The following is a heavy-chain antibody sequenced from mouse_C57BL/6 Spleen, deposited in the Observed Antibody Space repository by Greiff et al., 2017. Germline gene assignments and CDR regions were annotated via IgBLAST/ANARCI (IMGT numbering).Heavy chain of an antibody. CDR1: GYTFTSYW. D-gene: IGHD2-3*01. V-gene: IGHV1-61*01. CDR2: IYPSDSET. J-gene: IGHJ2*01. Sequence: QVQLHQPGAELVRPGSSVKLSCKASGYTFTSYWMDWVKQRPGQGLEWIGNIYPSDSETPYNQKFKDKATLTVDKSYSTAYMQLSSLTSEDSAVYYCAREGGVYDGYFFDYWGQGTTLTVSS. CDR3: AREGGVYDGYFFDY.